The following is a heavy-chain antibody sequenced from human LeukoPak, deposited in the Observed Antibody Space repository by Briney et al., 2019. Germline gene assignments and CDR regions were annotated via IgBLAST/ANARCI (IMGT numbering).Heavy chain of an antibody. V-gene: IGHV4-34*01. CDR1: GGSFSGYY. CDR3: ARGQYCSSTSCYTDFDY. CDR2: INHSGST. J-gene: IGHJ4*02. D-gene: IGHD2-2*02. Sequence: SETLSLTCAVYGGSFSGYYWSWIRQPPVKGLEWIGEINHSGSTNYNPSLKSRVTISVDTSKNQFSLKLSSVTAADTAVYYCARGQYCSSTSCYTDFDYWGQGTLVTVSS.